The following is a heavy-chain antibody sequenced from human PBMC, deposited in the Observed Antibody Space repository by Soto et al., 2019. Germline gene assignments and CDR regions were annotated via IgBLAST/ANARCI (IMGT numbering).Heavy chain of an antibody. V-gene: IGHV3-11*01. Sequence: QVQLVESGGGLVKPGGSLRLSCAASGFTFSDYYMSWIRQAPGKGLEWVSYISSSGSTIYYADSVKGRFTISRDNAKNSLYLQMNSLRAEDTAVYYCARRASYDFWSGYYLPYYYYYMDVWGKGTTVTVSS. CDR1: GFTFSDYY. CDR2: ISSSGSTI. D-gene: IGHD3-3*01. J-gene: IGHJ6*03. CDR3: ARRASYDFWSGYYLPYYYYYMDV.